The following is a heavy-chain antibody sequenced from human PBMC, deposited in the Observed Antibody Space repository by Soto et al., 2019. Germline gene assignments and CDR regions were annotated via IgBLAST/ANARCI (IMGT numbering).Heavy chain of an antibody. CDR3: ASQPGTVVVAATDYYYYYGMDV. V-gene: IGHV1-45*02. J-gene: IGHJ6*02. CDR2: ITPFNGNT. Sequence: SVKVSCKASGYTFTYRYLHWVRQAPGQALEWMGWITPFNGNTNYAQRFQDRVTITRDRSMSTAYMELSSLRSEDTAMYYCASQPGTVVVAATDYYYYYGMDVWGQGTTVTVSS. CDR1: GYTFTYRY. D-gene: IGHD2-15*01.